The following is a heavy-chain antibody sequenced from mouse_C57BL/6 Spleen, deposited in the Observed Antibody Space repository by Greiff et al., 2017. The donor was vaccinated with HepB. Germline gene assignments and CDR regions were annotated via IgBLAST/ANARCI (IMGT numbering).Heavy chain of an antibody. V-gene: IGHV1-42*01. D-gene: IGHD1-1*01. J-gene: IGHJ2*01. CDR2: INPSTGGT. CDR3: ARKALRLVAFDY. CDR1: GYSFTGYY. Sequence: EVQLQESGPELVKPGASVKISCKASGYSFTGYYMNWVKQSPEKSLEWIGEINPSTGGTTYNQKFKAKATLTVDKSSSTAYMQLKSLTSEDSAVYYCARKALRLVAFDYWGQCTTLTVSS.